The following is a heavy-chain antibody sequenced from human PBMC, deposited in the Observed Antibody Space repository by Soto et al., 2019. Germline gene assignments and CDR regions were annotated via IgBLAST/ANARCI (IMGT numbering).Heavy chain of an antibody. CDR3: ARDYDYVWGSYRYTVNWFDP. Sequence: KPGGSLRLSCAASGFTFSDYYMSWIRQAPGQALEWVSYISSSSSYTNYADSVKGRFTISRDNAKNSLYLQMNSLRAEDTAVYYCARDYDYVWGSYRYTVNWFDPWGQGTLVTVSS. D-gene: IGHD3-16*02. V-gene: IGHV3-11*06. CDR2: ISSSSSYT. CDR1: GFTFSDYY. J-gene: IGHJ5*02.